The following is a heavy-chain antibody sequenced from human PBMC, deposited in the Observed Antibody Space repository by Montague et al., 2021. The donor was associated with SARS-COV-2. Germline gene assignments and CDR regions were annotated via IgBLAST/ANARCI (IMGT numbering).Heavy chain of an antibody. V-gene: IGHV4-34*01. CDR2: INHRGST. D-gene: IGHD3-16*02. CDR1: GGSFSGYY. CDR3: ARGYDYVWGSYRYLHWFDP. J-gene: IGHJ5*02. Sequence: SETLSLTCAVYGGSFSGYYWSWIRQPPGKGLEWIGEINHRGSTNYNPSLKSRVTISVDTSKNQFSLKLSSVTAADTAVYYCARGYDYVWGSYRYLHWFDPWGQGTLVTVSS.